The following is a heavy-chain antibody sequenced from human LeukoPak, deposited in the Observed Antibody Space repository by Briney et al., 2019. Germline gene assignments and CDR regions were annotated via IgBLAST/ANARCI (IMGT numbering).Heavy chain of an antibody. CDR3: VRDRNGGNTFDY. CDR2: ISGSARTT. CDR1: GFTFNNYE. Sequence: GGSLRLSCAVSGFTFNNYEMNWVRQAPGKGLEWVSYISGSARTTYYADSVQGRFTISRDNAENLLFLQMNSLRAEDTAVYYCVRDRNGGNTFDYWSQGTLVTVSS. J-gene: IGHJ4*02. D-gene: IGHD4-23*01. V-gene: IGHV3-48*03.